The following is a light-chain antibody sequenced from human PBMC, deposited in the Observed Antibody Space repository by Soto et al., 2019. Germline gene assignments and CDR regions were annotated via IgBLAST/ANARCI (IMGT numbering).Light chain of an antibody. CDR1: ETIIDY. Sequence: DIQMSQSPSSLSASVGDSVTITCRASETIIDYLNWYQQQPGEAPKLLIFSASSLHSGVPSRFRGSGSGTHFTLTISSLQPEDFASYFCQQRLSAPRTFGQGTKLQAK. V-gene: IGKV1-39*01. CDR2: SAS. J-gene: IGKJ2*01. CDR3: QQRLSAPRT.